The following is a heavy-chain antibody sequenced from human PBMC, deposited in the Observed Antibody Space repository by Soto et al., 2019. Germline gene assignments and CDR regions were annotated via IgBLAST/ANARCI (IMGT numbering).Heavy chain of an antibody. Sequence: EGSRRLSCAASGFTFSGFGMHWVRQGPGKGLEWVAIIWYDVSDKYYADSVKGRFTISRDNSKNTLYLQMNSLRAEDTAVYHCAFRTLSYYSESWGQGTPVTVSA. J-gene: IGHJ4*02. CDR1: GFTFSGFG. CDR2: IWYDVSDK. D-gene: IGHD6-6*01. V-gene: IGHV3-33*01. CDR3: AFRTLSYYSES.